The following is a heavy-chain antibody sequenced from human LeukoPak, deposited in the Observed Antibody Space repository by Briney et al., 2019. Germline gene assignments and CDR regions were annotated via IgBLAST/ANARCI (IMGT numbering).Heavy chain of an antibody. CDR1: GGTFSSYA. Sequence: ASVKVSCKASGGTFSSYAISWVRQAPGQGLEWMGGIIPIFGTANYAQKFQGRVTITADESTSTAYMELSSLRSEDTAVYYCATVSHKWLTSPYFDYWGQGTLVTVSS. CDR3: ATVSHKWLTSPYFDY. J-gene: IGHJ4*02. D-gene: IGHD2-8*01. CDR2: IIPIFGTA. V-gene: IGHV1-69*13.